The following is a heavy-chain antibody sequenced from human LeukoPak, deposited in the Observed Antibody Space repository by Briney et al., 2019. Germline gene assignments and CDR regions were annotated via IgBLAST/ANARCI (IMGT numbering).Heavy chain of an antibody. CDR3: VRDSNSGWRSLDC. CDR1: GGSISTSY. CDR2: IFFSGST. D-gene: IGHD6-19*01. J-gene: IGHJ4*02. Sequence: PSETLSLTCTVSGGSISTSYWSWIRQPPGKALEWIGYIFFSGSTSYNPSLKSRVTISVDTSKSQFSLTLSSVTAADTAVHYCVRDSNSGWRSLDCWGQGALVTVSS. V-gene: IGHV4-59*12.